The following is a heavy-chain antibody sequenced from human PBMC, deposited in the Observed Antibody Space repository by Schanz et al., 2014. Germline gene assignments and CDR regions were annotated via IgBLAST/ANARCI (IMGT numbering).Heavy chain of an antibody. V-gene: IGHV1-69*04. CDR1: GGTFSSFG. CDR2: IIPSLGLA. J-gene: IGHJ4*02. Sequence: QVQLVQSEAEVKKPGSSVKVSCKASGGTFSSFGINWVRQAPGQGLEWMGRIIPSLGLAKYEQKFQDKVTSTADTSTTTAYMELSGLRSEDTAVYYCARDRLECGAECYSVEVFEIWGQGTLVIVSS. CDR3: ARDRLECGAECYSVEVFEI. D-gene: IGHD2-21*01.